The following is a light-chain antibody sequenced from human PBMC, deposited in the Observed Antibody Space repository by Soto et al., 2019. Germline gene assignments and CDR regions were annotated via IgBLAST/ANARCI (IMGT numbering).Light chain of an antibody. CDR1: QSVTNNY. J-gene: IGKJ3*01. CDR2: DAF. V-gene: IGKV3-20*01. Sequence: EIVLTQSPGTLSLSPGERATLSCRASQSVTNNYLAWYQQKPGQAPRLLIYDAFTRATGIPDRFGGSGSGADFTLTISRLEPEDFAVYCCQQYGSSSFTFGPGTKVDIK. CDR3: QQYGSSSFT.